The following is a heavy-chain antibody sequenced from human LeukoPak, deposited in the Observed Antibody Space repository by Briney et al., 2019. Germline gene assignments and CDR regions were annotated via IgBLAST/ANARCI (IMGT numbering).Heavy chain of an antibody. V-gene: IGHV4-39*07. CDR2: IYYSGST. J-gene: IGHJ4*02. Sequence: SETLSLTCTVSGGSISSSSYYWGWIRQPPGKGLEWIGSIYYSGSTYYNPSLKSRVTISVDTSKNQFSLKLSSVTAADTAVYYCARVERQQVAFDHWGQGTLVTVSS. CDR1: GGSISSSSYY. CDR3: ARVERQQVAFDH. D-gene: IGHD6-13*01.